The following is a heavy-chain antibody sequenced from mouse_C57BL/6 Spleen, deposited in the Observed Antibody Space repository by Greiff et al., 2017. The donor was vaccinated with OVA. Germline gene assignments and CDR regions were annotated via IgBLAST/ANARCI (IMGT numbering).Heavy chain of an antibody. CDR3: ARGQEDYSNWYFDV. CDR1: GFNIKNTY. V-gene: IGHV14-3*01. CDR2: IDPANGNT. Sequence: VAELVRPGASVKLSCTTSGFNIKNTYVHWVKQRPEQGLEWIGRIDPANGNTKYAPEFQGKATITADTSSNTVYLQLSRLTSEDTAIYYCARGQEDYSNWYFDVWGTGTTVTVSS. D-gene: IGHD2-5*01. J-gene: IGHJ1*03.